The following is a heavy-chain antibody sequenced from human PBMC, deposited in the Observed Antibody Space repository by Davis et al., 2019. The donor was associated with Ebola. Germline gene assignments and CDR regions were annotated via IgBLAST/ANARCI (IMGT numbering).Heavy chain of an antibody. D-gene: IGHD6-19*01. CDR3: ARAQPFSSGLYFDY. J-gene: IGHJ4*02. V-gene: IGHV1-8*01. CDR1: GYTFTSYD. Sequence: VSVKVSCKASGYTFTSYDINWVRQATGQGLEWMGWMNPNSGNTGYAQKFQGRVTMTRNTSISTAYMEVSSLRSEDTAVYYCARAQPFSSGLYFDYWGQGTLVTVSS. CDR2: MNPNSGNT.